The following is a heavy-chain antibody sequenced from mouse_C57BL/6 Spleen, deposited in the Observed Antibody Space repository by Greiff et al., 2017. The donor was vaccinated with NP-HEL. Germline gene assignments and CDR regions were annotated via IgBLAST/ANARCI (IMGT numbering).Heavy chain of an antibody. CDR3: ARNPLYYGSRNYAMDY. D-gene: IGHD1-1*01. V-gene: IGHV2-2*01. CDR2: IWSGGST. J-gene: IGHJ4*01. Sequence: VQLQQSGPGLVQPSQSLSITCTVSGFSLTSYGVHWVRQSPGKGLEWLGVIWSGGSTDYNAAFISRLSISKDNSKSQVFFKMNSLQADDTAIYYCARNPLYYGSRNYAMDYWGHGTSVTVSS. CDR1: GFSLTSYG.